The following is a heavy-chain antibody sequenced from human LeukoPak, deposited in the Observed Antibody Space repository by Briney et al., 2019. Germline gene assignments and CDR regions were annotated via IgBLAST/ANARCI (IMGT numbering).Heavy chain of an antibody. CDR3: AKRDAETGFDY. CDR1: GFTFNNYG. V-gene: IGHV3-30*02. CDR2: IQPDGNDK. D-gene: IGHD1-1*01. J-gene: IGHJ4*02. Sequence: GGSLRLSCAASGFTFNNYGMHWVRQAPGKGLEWVALIQPDGNDKFYADSVKGRFTVSRDNSKNTLYLQLNSQRAEDTAIYYCAKRDAETGFDYWGQGTLVTVSS.